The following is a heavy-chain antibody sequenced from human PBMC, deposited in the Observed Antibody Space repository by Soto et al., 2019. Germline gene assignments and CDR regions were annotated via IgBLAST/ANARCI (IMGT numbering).Heavy chain of an antibody. D-gene: IGHD4-17*01. J-gene: IGHJ5*02. CDR3: AKDSSEGSRYGDP. V-gene: IGHV3-23*01. Sequence: GGSLSLSCAASGFTFSSYAMSWVHQAPGKGLEWVSAISGSGGSPYYADSVKGRFTISRDNSKNTLYLQMNSLRAEDTAVYYCAKDSSEGSRYGDPWGQGTLVTVSS. CDR1: GFTFSSYA. CDR2: ISGSGGSP.